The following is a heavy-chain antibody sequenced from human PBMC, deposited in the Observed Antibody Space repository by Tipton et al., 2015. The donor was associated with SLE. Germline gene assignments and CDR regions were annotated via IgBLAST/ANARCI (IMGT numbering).Heavy chain of an antibody. Sequence: TLSLTCPVYGGSMGTYYWSWIRQSPERGLEWIGHIYYAGTTNYNPSLESRVTMSVDTSSNQIFLRVSSVTAADTAIYYCARQRNWNRRGALDVWGQGTMVTVSS. CDR3: ARQRNWNRRGALDV. V-gene: IGHV4-59*01. J-gene: IGHJ3*01. CDR1: GGSMGTYY. CDR2: IYYAGTT. D-gene: IGHD1-1*01.